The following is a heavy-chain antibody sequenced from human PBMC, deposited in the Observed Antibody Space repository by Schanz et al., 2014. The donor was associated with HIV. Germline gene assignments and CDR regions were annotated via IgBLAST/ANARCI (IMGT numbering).Heavy chain of an antibody. D-gene: IGHD4-17*01. CDR1: GFTFSSYG. V-gene: IGHV3-30*18. CDR2: ISYDGSNK. CDR3: AKAEDYGDYVVAFDI. Sequence: QVQLVESGGGVVQPGRSLRLSCAASGFTFSSYGMHWVRQAPGKGLEGVAVISYDGSNKYYADSVKGRFTISRDNSKNTLYLKMNSLRAEDTAVYYCAKAEDYGDYVVAFDIWGQGTMVTVSS. J-gene: IGHJ3*02.